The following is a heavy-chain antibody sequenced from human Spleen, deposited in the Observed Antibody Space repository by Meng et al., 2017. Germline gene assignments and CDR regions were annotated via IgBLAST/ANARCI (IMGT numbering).Heavy chain of an antibody. V-gene: IGHV4-31*03. J-gene: IGHJ4*02. CDR3: ARLSLTNYYDGSGYRAHLDH. Sequence: QPQLQESGPGLVKPSQTLSLTCTVSGGSISSASYYWSWIRQHPGKGLESIGYIYYSGSTYYNPSLKSRLTISLDTSKNHFSLKLNSVTAADTAVYYCARLSLTNYYDGSGYRAHLDHWGQGTLVTVSS. CDR2: IYYSGST. CDR1: GGSISSASYY. D-gene: IGHD3-22*01.